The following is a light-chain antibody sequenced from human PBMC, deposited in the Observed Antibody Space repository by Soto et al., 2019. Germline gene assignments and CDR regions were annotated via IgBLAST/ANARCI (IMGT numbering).Light chain of an antibody. V-gene: IGLV2-14*03. CDR2: GVN. CDR1: SSDIGAYNF. J-gene: IGLJ2*01. Sequence: QSVLTQPASVSGSPGQSITISCTGTSSDIGAYNFVSWYQQHPGKAPKLMLHGVNIRPSGVSNRFSGSKSGNTASLTISGLQAEDEADYYCTSWTTSTTMIFGGGTKVTVL. CDR3: TSWTTSTTMI.